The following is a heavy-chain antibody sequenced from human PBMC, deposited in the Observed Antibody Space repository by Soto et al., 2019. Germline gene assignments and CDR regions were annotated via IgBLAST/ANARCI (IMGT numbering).Heavy chain of an antibody. D-gene: IGHD1-26*01. CDR1: GGSFSGYY. CDR2: INHSGST. V-gene: IGHV4-34*01. J-gene: IGHJ6*02. CDR3: ARYGRVGRSYCRYGMDV. Sequence: QVQLQQWGAGLLKPSETLSLTCAVYGGSFSGYYWSWIRQPPGKGLEWFGEINHSGSTNYNGSLKSRVTISVDTSKTQFALKLSPVNAADTAVYYCARYGRVGRSYCRYGMDVWGQGTTVTVSS.